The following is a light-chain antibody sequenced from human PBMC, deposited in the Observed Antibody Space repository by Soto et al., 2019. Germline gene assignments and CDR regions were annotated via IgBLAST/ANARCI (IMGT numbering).Light chain of an antibody. J-gene: IGKJ2*01. Sequence: EIVLTQSPATLSLSPGERATLSCRASQSVSSYLAWYQQKPGQAPRLLIYDASTRATGIPARFSGSGSGTEFTLTISSLQSEDFALYYCHQYNSWPPGTFGQGPRWIS. V-gene: IGKV3-15*01. CDR3: HQYNSWPPGT. CDR2: DAS. CDR1: QSVSSY.